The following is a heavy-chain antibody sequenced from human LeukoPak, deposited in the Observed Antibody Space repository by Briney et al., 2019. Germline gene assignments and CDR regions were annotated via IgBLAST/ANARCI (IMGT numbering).Heavy chain of an antibody. CDR2: ISAYNGNT. J-gene: IGHJ4*02. CDR3: ARPALEWLWGYYFDY. V-gene: IGHV1-18*01. Sequence: GASVKVSCKASGYTFTSYGISWVRQAPGQGLKWMGWISAYNGNTNYAQKLQGRVTMTTDTSTSTAYMELRSLRSDDTAVYYCARPALEWLWGYYFDYWGQGTLVTVSS. CDR1: GYTFTSYG. D-gene: IGHD3-3*01.